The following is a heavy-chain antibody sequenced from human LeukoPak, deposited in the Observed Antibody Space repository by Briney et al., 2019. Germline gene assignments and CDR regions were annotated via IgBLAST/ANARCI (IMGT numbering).Heavy chain of an antibody. D-gene: IGHD2/OR15-2a*01. Sequence: GGSLRLPCVHSGFTFSRYCVQGGRQAPGKGLVWVSRIKSDGSSTSYADSVKGRFTVSRDNAKNTLYLQMNSLRAEDTAVYYWARRLYSIALWGRETLVTVSS. V-gene: IGHV3-74*01. CDR2: IKSDGSST. CDR3: ARRLYSIAL. J-gene: IGHJ4*02. CDR1: GFTFSRYC.